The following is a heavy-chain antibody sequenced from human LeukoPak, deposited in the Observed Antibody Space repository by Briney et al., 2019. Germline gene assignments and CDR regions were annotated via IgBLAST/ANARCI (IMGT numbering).Heavy chain of an antibody. CDR1: GFTFSSYA. CDR3: VREGYDSVRSDAFDL. J-gene: IGHJ3*01. V-gene: IGHV3-64D*06. CDR2: ITSSGDST. D-gene: IGHD3-22*01. Sequence: PGGSLRLSCSASGFTFSSYAMYWVRQAPGKGLEYVSAITSSGDSTHYADSVEGRFTISRDNSINTLYFQMSSLGAEDTAVYYCVREGYDSVRSDAFDLWGRGTVVTVSS.